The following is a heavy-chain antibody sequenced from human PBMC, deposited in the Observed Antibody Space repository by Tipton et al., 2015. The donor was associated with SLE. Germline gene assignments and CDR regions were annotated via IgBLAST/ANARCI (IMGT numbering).Heavy chain of an antibody. Sequence: TLSLTCTVFGGSMRGYYWSWIRQPPGKGLEWIGYFYTSGSTDFNPSLKSRATISLDTSKNQFSLRLNSVTAADTAVYYCARSSSKSVTASYYWYFDLWGRGTLVTVSS. J-gene: IGHJ2*01. D-gene: IGHD2-21*02. CDR2: FYTSGST. V-gene: IGHV4-4*09. CDR3: ARSSSKSVTASYYWYFDL. CDR1: GGSMRGYY.